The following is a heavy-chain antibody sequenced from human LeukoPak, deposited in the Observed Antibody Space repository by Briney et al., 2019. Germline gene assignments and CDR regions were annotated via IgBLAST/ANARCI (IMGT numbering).Heavy chain of an antibody. Sequence: GGSLKLSCAASGFTFSNYAMSWVRQAPGKGLEWVSAISGSASSTYYADSVKGRFTISRDNSKNTLYLQMNSLRAEDTAVYYCAELGITMIGGVWGKGTTVTISS. CDR2: ISGSASST. CDR1: GFTFSNYA. CDR3: AELGITMIGGV. V-gene: IGHV3-23*01. J-gene: IGHJ6*04. D-gene: IGHD3-10*02.